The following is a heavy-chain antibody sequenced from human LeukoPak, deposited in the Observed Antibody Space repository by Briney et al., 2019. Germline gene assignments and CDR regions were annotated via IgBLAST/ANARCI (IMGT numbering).Heavy chain of an antibody. CDR2: IWYDGSDK. CDR3: ARVGCTGGSCLAYNYYAMDV. Sequence: PGGSLRLSCAASRFTFNTYGMNWVRQGPGKGLEWVAIIWYDGSDKYYADSVKGRFTISRDNSKSTLYLQMNSLRAEDTAVYYCARVGCTGGSCLAYNYYAMDVWGQGTTVTVSS. D-gene: IGHD2-15*01. J-gene: IGHJ6*02. V-gene: IGHV3-33*01. CDR1: RFTFNTYG.